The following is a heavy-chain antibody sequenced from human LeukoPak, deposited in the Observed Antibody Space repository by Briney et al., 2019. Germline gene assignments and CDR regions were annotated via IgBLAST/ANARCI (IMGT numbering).Heavy chain of an antibody. CDR1: GFTFSNAR. D-gene: IGHD2-2*01. Sequence: PGGSLRLSCAASGFTFSNARMNWVRQAPGKGLEWVGRIKSKTDGGTTDYAAPVKGRFTISRDDSKNTLYLQMNSLKTEDTAVYYCTTDIGYCSSTSCYHYYYYYGMDVWGQGTTVTVSS. J-gene: IGHJ6*02. CDR2: IKSKTDGGTT. CDR3: TTDIGYCSSTSCYHYYYYYGMDV. V-gene: IGHV3-15*07.